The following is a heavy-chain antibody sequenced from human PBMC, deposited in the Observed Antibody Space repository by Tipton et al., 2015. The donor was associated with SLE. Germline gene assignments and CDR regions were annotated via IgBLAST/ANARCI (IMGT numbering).Heavy chain of an antibody. D-gene: IGHD4-11*01. Sequence: GSLRLSCAASGFTFSSYAMSWVRQAPGKGLEWVSVIYSGGSTYYADSVKGRFTISRDNSKNTLYLQMNSLRAEDTAVYYCATNGRLDYSNNNAYWGQGTLVTVSS. J-gene: IGHJ4*02. V-gene: IGHV3-23*03. CDR2: IYSGGST. CDR1: GFTFSSYA. CDR3: ATNGRLDYSNNNAY.